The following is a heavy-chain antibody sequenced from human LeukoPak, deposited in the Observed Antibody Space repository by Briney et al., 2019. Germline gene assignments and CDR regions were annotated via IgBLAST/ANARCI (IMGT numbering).Heavy chain of an antibody. D-gene: IGHD3-22*01. CDR1: GFTVSNNY. J-gene: IGHJ3*02. CDR3: ARGLYSSGYYYEAFDI. V-gene: IGHV3-66*01. CDR2: IYSGGST. Sequence: GGSLRLSCAASGFTVSNNYMSWVRQAPGKGLEWVSLIYSGGSTHYTDPVKGRFNIFRDNSKNTLYLQMNSLRAEDTAVYYCARGLYSSGYYYEAFDIWGQGTMVTVSS.